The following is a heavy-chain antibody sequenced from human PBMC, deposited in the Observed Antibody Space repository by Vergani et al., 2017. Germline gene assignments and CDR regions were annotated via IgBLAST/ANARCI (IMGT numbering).Heavy chain of an antibody. CDR3: ARNYYGSGTDYSWFDP. CDR1: GYSFTSYW. D-gene: IGHD3-10*01. J-gene: IGHJ5*02. CDR2: IYPGDSDT. Sequence: EVQLVQSGAEVKKPGESLKISCKCSGYSFTSYWIGWVRQMPGKGLEWMGIIYPGDSDTRYSPSFQGQVTISADKSISTAYLQWSSLKASDTAMYYCARNYYGSGTDYSWFDPWGQGTLVTVSS. V-gene: IGHV5-51*01.